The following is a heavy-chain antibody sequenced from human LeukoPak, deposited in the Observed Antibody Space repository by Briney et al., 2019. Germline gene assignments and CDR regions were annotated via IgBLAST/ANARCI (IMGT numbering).Heavy chain of an antibody. V-gene: IGHV3-53*01. Sequence: GGSLRLSCAASGFTVSSNYMSWVRQAPGKGLEWVSVIYSGGSTYYAGSVKGRFTISRDNSKNTLFLQMNSLRAEDTAVYYCARGSPLSYYFDYWGQGTLVTVSS. CDR2: IYSGGST. CDR1: GFTVSSNY. D-gene: IGHD2/OR15-2a*01. CDR3: ARGSPLSYYFDY. J-gene: IGHJ4*02.